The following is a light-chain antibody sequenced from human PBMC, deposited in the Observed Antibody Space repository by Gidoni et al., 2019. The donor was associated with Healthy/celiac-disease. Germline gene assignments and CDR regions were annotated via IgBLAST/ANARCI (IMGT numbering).Light chain of an antibody. CDR3: QQYGSSALT. CDR1: QSVSSSY. V-gene: IGKV3-20*01. Sequence: EIVLTQSPGTLSLSLGERATLSCRASQSVSSSYLAWYQQKPGQAPRLLIYGASSRAAGIPDRFGGSGSRADFTLTISRLEPEDFAVYYCQQYGSSALTFGGGTKVEIK. CDR2: GAS. J-gene: IGKJ4*01.